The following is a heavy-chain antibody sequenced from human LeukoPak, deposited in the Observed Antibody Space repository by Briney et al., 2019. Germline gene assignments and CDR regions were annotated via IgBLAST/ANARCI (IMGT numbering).Heavy chain of an antibody. D-gene: IGHD3-10*01. V-gene: IGHV3-30*04. Sequence: PGGSLRLSCAASGFTFSSYAMHWVREAPGKGGEGGAVISYDGSNKYYADSVKGRFTISRDNSKNTLYLQMTSLRAEDTAVYYCARDFEGSGSYYGGLDYWGQGTLVTVSS. J-gene: IGHJ4*02. CDR3: ARDFEGSGSYYGGLDY. CDR2: ISYDGSNK. CDR1: GFTFSSYA.